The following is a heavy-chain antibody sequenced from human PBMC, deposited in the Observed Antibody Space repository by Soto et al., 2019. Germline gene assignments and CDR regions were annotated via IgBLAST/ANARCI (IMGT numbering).Heavy chain of an antibody. CDR3: AGDPNWGYYYYGMDV. V-gene: IGHV3-48*02. CDR1: GFTFSSYS. D-gene: IGHD7-27*01. J-gene: IGHJ6*02. CDR2: ISSSSSTI. Sequence: GGSLRLSCAASGFTFSSYSMNWVRQAPGKGLEWVSYISSSSSTIYYADSVKGRFTISRDNAKNSLYLQMNSLRDEDTAVYYCAGDPNWGYYYYGMDVWGQGTTVTVSS.